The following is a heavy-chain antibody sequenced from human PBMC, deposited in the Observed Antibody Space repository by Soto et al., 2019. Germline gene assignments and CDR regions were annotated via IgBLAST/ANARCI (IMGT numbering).Heavy chain of an antibody. V-gene: IGHV4-39*01. CDR1: GGSISSSSYY. CDR2: IYYSGST. Sequence: SETLSLTCTVSGGSISSSSYYWGWIRQPPGKGLEWIGSIYYSGSTYYNPSLKSRVTISVDTSKNQFSLKLSSVTAADTAVYYCATYLVDGAAGTFYYGMDVWGQGTTVTVSS. CDR3: ATYLVDGAAGTFYYGMDV. D-gene: IGHD6-13*01. J-gene: IGHJ6*02.